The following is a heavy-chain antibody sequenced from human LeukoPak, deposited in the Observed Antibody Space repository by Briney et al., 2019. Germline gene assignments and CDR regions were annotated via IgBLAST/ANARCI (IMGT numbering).Heavy chain of an antibody. D-gene: IGHD3-22*01. Sequence: PGGSLRLSCVASGFTFSSYAMSWVRQAPGKGLEWVSAISGSAGSTYYADSVKGRFTISRDYSKNTLYLQLNSLRAEDTAIYYCAKDGGAMINYYFDYWGQGTLVTVSS. V-gene: IGHV3-23*01. CDR3: AKDGGAMINYYFDY. CDR2: ISGSAGST. CDR1: GFTFSSYA. J-gene: IGHJ4*02.